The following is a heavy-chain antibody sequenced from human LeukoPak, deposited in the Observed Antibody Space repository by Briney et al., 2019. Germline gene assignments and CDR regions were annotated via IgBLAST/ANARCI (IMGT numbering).Heavy chain of an antibody. CDR1: GFTFSNAW. J-gene: IGHJ4*02. D-gene: IGHD3-10*01. Sequence: GGSLRLSCAASGFTFSNAWMSWVRQAPGKGLEWVGRIKSKTDGETTNYAEPVRGRFTISRDDSKSAVYLQMNSLKIEDTAVYYCTTDLGTYYHGSQRLIPIDYWGQGTLVTVSS. CDR2: IKSKTDGETT. V-gene: IGHV3-15*01. CDR3: TTDLGTYYHGSQRLIPIDY.